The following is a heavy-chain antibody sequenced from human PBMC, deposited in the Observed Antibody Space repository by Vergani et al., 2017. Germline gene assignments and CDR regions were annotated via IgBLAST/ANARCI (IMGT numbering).Heavy chain of an antibody. Sequence: EVQVVESGGGLVQPGGSLKLSCAASGFTFSDSAMHWVRQASGKGLEWLGRIRTKTYNYATTYAASLKGRFTISRDDSKNMVYLQMNSLRTDDTAVYYCSTSGFHDKSDYYILDHWGQGTLVTVSS. J-gene: IGHJ4*02. CDR1: GFTFSDSA. V-gene: IGHV3-73*01. D-gene: IGHD3-22*01. CDR2: IRTKTYNYAT. CDR3: STSGFHDKSDYYILDH.